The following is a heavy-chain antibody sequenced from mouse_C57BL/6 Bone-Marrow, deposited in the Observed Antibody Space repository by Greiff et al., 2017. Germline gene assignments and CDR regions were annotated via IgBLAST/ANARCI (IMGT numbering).Heavy chain of an antibody. CDR3: TRDYGSSPYAMDY. J-gene: IGHJ4*01. D-gene: IGHD1-1*01. CDR2: IRNKANNHAT. Sequence: EVQLVESGGGLVQPGGSMKLSCAASGFTFSDAWMDWVRQSPEKGLEWVAEIRNKANNHATYYAESVKGRFTISRDDSKSSVYLQMNSLRAEDAGIYYCTRDYGSSPYAMDYWGQGTSVTVSS. V-gene: IGHV6-6*01. CDR1: GFTFSDAW.